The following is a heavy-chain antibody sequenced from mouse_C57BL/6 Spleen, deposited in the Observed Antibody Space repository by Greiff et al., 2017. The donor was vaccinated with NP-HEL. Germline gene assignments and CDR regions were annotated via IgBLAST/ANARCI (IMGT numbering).Heavy chain of an antibody. CDR1: GYTFTSYD. CDR2: IYPGDGST. J-gene: IGHJ3*01. V-gene: IGHV1-85*01. CDR3: ARPSYDYDVRFAY. Sequence: VQLQQSGPELVKPGASVKLSCKASGYTFTSYDINWVKQRPGQGLEWIGWIYPGDGSTKYNEKFKGKATLTVDTSSSTAYMELHSLTSEDSAVYFCARPSYDYDVRFAYWGQGTLVTVSA. D-gene: IGHD2-4*01.